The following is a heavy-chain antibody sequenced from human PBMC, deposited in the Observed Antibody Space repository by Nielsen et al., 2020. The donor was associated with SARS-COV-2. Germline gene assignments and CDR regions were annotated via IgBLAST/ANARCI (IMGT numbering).Heavy chain of an antibody. J-gene: IGHJ6*02. Sequence: GGSLRLSCAASGFTFSDHYMDWVRQAPGKGLEWVGRTRNKANSYTTEYAASVKGRFTISRDDSKNSLYLQMNSLKTEDTAVYYCARASEGANYYGMDVWGQGTTVTVSS. CDR3: ARASEGANYYGMDV. CDR2: TRNKANSYTT. CDR1: GFTFSDHY. V-gene: IGHV3-72*01. D-gene: IGHD1-26*01.